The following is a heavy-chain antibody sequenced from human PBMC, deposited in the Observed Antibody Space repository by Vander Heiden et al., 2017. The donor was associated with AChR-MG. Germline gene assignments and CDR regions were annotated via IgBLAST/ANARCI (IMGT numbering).Heavy chain of an antibody. V-gene: IGHV1-69*01. D-gene: IGHD3-22*01. CDR1: GGTFSSYA. CDR3: ASPGGDYYDSSGYYWGYFQH. J-gene: IGHJ1*01. Sequence: QVQLVQSGAEVKKPGSSVKVSCKASGGTFSSYAISWVRQAPGQGLEWMGGIIPIFGTANYAQKFQGRVTITADESTSTAYMELSSLRSEDTAVYYCASPGGDYYDSSGYYWGYFQHWGQGTLVTVSS. CDR2: IIPIFGTA.